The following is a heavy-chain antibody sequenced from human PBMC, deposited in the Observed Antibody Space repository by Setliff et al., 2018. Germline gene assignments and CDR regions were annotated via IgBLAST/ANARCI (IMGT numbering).Heavy chain of an antibody. CDR1: GGSISSSSYY. V-gene: IGHV4-39*01. CDR3: ARHLVTYDSGGYYWDWFDP. J-gene: IGHJ5*02. D-gene: IGHD3-22*01. Sequence: ETLSLTCTVSGGSISSSSYYWGWIRQPPGKGLEWIGSIYYSGSTYYNPSLKSRVTISVDTSKNQFSLKLSSGTAADTAVYYCARHLVTYDSGGYYWDWFDPWGQGKLVTVSS. CDR2: IYYSGST.